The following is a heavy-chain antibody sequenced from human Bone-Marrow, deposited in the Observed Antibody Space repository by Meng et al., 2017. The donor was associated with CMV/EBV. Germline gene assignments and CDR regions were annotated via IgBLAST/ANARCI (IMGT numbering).Heavy chain of an antibody. J-gene: IGHJ4*02. CDR3: AGGEWDFVD. Sequence: GESLKISCTTSGFTFGDYAMTWVRQAPGKGLEWVGCIRSKASGGTTDYAASVKGRFTISRDDSKNLAYLQMSGLRTEDTAVYLCAGGEWDFVDWGQGTLVTVSS. V-gene: IGHV3-49*04. CDR2: IRSKASGGTT. D-gene: IGHD3-16*01. CDR1: GFTFGDYA.